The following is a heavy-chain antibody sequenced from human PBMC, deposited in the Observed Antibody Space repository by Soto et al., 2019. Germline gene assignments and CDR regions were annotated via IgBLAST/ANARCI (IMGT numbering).Heavy chain of an antibody. V-gene: IGHV3-23*01. J-gene: IGHJ1*01. CDR1: GFTFSSYA. D-gene: IGHD6-19*01. CDR2: ISGSGGST. Sequence: GGSLRLSCAASGFTFSSYAMSWVRQAPGKGLEWVSAISGSGGSTYYADSVKGRFTISRDNSKNTLYLQMNSLRAEDTAVYYCARFSGGGWFLAEYFERGGRGTLVRVS. CDR3: ARFSGGGWFLAEYFER.